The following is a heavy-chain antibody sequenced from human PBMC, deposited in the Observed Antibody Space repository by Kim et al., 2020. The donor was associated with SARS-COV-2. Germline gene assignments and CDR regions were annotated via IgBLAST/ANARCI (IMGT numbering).Heavy chain of an antibody. CDR1: GFTFSSYA. Sequence: GGSLRLSCAASGFTFSSYAMHWVRQAPGKGLEWVAVISYDGSNKYYADSVKGRFTISRNNSKKTLYLQMNSLRAEDTAVYYCARAPLTTIFGVVIRGVYFDYWGQGTLVTVSS. V-gene: IGHV3-30-3*01. CDR3: ARAPLTTIFGVVIRGVYFDY. CDR2: ISYDGSNK. J-gene: IGHJ4*02. D-gene: IGHD3-3*01.